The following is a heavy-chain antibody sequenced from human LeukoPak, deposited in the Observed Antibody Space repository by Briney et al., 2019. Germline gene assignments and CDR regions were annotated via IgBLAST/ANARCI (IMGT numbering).Heavy chain of an antibody. J-gene: IGHJ4*02. CDR3: ARASPNLGFDY. CDR2: INPGGDNT. Sequence: ASVKVSCKASGYTFTNYYIHWVRQAPGQGLEWMGLINPGGDNTDYAQNFQGRVTMTTDTSTSTAYMELRSLRSDDTAVYYCARASPNLGFDYWGQGTLVTVSS. V-gene: IGHV1-46*01. CDR1: GYTFTNYY. D-gene: IGHD7-27*01.